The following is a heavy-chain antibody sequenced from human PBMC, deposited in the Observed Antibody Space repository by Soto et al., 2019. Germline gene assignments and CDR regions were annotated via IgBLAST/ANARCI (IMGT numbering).Heavy chain of an antibody. CDR2: TYYRSQWYN. CDR1: GDIVSTNSAD. V-gene: IGHV6-1*01. J-gene: IGHJ4*02. CDR3: ARQEAVHGKPLDF. Sequence: SQTLSLTCAISGDIVSTNSADWNWIRQSPSRGLEWLGRTYYRSQWYNDYAVSVKGRININPDTSKNQFSLHLNSVTPEDTAVYYCARQEAVHGKPLDFWGQGTLVTVSS. D-gene: IGHD6-19*01.